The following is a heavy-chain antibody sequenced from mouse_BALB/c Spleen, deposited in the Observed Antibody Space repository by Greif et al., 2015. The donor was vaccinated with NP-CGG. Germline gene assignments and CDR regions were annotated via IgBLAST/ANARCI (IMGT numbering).Heavy chain of an antibody. CDR1: GYTFTDYY. J-gene: IGHJ4*01. V-gene: IGHV1-84*02. Sequence: QLQESGPELVKPGASVKMSCKASGYTFTDYYINWVNQKPGQGLEWIGWIYPGSGNTKYNEKFKGKATLTVDTSSSTAYMQFSSLTSEDTAVYFCARRTGTEAMDYWGQGTSVTVSS. D-gene: IGHD4-1*01. CDR3: ARRTGTEAMDY. CDR2: IYPGSGNT.